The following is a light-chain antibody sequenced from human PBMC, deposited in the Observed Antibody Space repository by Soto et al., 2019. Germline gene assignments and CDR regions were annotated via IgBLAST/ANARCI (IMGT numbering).Light chain of an antibody. CDR1: QDIGTY. Sequence: AIRMTQSPSSFSASTGDRVSITCRATQDIGTYLAWYQQIPGKAPNLLIYAASTLQSGVPSRFSGSGSGTGFTLTISSLQPEDFATYYCQQANSFPLTFGQGTRLEIK. V-gene: IGKV1-8*01. J-gene: IGKJ5*01. CDR3: QQANSFPLT. CDR2: AAS.